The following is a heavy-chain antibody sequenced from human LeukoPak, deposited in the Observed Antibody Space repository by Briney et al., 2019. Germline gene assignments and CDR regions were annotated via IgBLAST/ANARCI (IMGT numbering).Heavy chain of an antibody. J-gene: IGHJ4*02. CDR1: GFTFSSYA. Sequence: LGGSLRLSCAASGFTFSSYAMHWVRQAPGKGLEWVAVISYDGSNKYYADSVKGRFTISRDNSKNTLYLQMNSLRAEDTAVYYCASSYSSSWGGGFDYWGQGTLVTVSP. D-gene: IGHD6-13*01. CDR3: ASSYSSSWGGGFDY. V-gene: IGHV3-30*04. CDR2: ISYDGSNK.